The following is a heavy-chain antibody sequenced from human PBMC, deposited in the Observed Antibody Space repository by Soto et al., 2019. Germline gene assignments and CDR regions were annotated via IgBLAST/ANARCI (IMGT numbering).Heavy chain of an antibody. CDR1: GFSFNRYS. CDR2: ISSSSSYR. CDR3: ARAADGDFGYYYYYYMDV. J-gene: IGHJ6*03. V-gene: IGHV3-21*01. Sequence: EVQLVESGGGLVKPGGSLTLSCTASGFSFNRYSMNWVRQGPGKGLEWVSSISSSSSYRYYEDSVEGRFTISRDNAKNSLYLQVSSLRAEDTAVYYCARAADGDFGYYYYYYMDVWGKGTTVTVSS. D-gene: IGHD4-17*01.